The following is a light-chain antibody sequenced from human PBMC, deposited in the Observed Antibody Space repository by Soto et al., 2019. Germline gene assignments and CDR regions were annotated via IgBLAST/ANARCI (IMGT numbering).Light chain of an antibody. CDR1: QSVGSN. CDR2: GAS. Sequence: EIVMTQSPATLSVSPGERATLSCRASQSVGSNLAWYRQKPGQAPRLLIYGASTRATGIPARLSGSGSGTEFTVTISSMQSEDFAIYFCQQYNNWPPDRTFGQGTKVEIK. V-gene: IGKV3-15*01. CDR3: QQYNNWPPDRT. J-gene: IGKJ1*01.